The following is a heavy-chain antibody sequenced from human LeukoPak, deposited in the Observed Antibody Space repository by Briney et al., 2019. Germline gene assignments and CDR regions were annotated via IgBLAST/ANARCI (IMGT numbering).Heavy chain of an antibody. CDR1: GFTFSSYW. J-gene: IGHJ5*02. V-gene: IGHV3-7*01. D-gene: IGHD6-6*01. CDR3: ARDSVEGNIAVRPFDYNWFDP. CDR2: IKQDGSET. Sequence: GGSLRLSCAASGFTFSSYWMTWVRQAPGKGLEWVANIKQDGSETYYVDSVKGRFTISRDNANNSLHLDMNNLRAEDTGVYFCARDSVEGNIAVRPFDYNWFDPWGQGTLVTVSS.